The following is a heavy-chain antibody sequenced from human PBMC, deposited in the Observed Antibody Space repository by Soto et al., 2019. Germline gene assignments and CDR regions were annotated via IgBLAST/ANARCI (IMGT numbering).Heavy chain of an antibody. D-gene: IGHD7-27*01. CDR3: ARASGDRARSYYSGMDV. J-gene: IGHJ6*02. CDR1: GFTFSSYG. Sequence: QVQLVESGGGVVQPGRSLRLSCAASGFTFSSYGMHWVRQATGKGLEWVAVIWFDGSNKYYADSVKGRFTISRDNSKNTLYQQMSSMRAEDTAVYYCARASGDRARSYYSGMDVWGQGTTVTVSS. CDR2: IWFDGSNK. V-gene: IGHV3-33*01.